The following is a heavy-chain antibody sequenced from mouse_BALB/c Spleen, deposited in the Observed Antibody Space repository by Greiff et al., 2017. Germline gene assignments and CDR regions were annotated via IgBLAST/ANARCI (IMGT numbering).Heavy chain of an antibody. J-gene: IGHJ4*01. CDR3: ARLSYYDYDGAMDY. V-gene: IGHV1S56*01. D-gene: IGHD2-4*01. CDR1: GYTFTSYY. CDR2: IYPGDGST. Sequence: QLQESGPELVKPGASVKMSCKASGYTFTSYYIHWVKQRPGQGLEWIGWIYPGDGSTKYNEKFKGKTTLTADKSSSTAYMLLSSLTSEDSAIYFCARLSYYDYDGAMDYWGQGTSVTVSS.